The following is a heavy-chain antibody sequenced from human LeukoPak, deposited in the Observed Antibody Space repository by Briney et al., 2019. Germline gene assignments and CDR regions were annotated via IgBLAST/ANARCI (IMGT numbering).Heavy chain of an antibody. CDR1: GFTFSSYC. J-gene: IGHJ3*02. Sequence: RGSLRLSCVASGFTFSSYCMSWVRQAPGKGLEWVANLQDESNKYYVDSVKGRFTISSNNAKNSLYLQMNSLRAEDTAVYYCARSFDIWGQGTMVTVPS. V-gene: IGHV3-7*05. CDR2: LQDESNK. CDR3: ARSFDI.